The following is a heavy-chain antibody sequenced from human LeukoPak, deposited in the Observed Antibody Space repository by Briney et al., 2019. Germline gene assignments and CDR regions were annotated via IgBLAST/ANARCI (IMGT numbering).Heavy chain of an antibody. Sequence: PSETLSLTCTVSGGSISIYYWSWVRQPPGKGLEWIGYIYYSGSTNYNPSLKSRVTISVDTSKNQFSLKLSSVTAADTAVYYCAKNSYYYGSGTFDPWGQGTLVTVSS. D-gene: IGHD3-10*01. CDR2: IYYSGST. CDR1: GGSISIYY. V-gene: IGHV4-59*01. J-gene: IGHJ5*02. CDR3: AKNSYYYGSGTFDP.